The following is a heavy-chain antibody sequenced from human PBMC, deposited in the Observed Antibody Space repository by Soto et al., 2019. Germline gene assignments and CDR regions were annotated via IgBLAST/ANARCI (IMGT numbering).Heavy chain of an antibody. J-gene: IGHJ4*02. D-gene: IGHD2-2*01. V-gene: IGHV5-51*01. Sequence: VESLKISCKGSGYSFTSYWIGWVRQMPGKGLECMGIIYPGDSDTRYSPSFQGQVTISADKSISTVYLQWSSLRASDTAMYYCARLDISIVVVPAAPPDYWGQGTLVTVSS. CDR2: IYPGDSDT. CDR3: ARLDISIVVVPAAPPDY. CDR1: GYSFTSYW.